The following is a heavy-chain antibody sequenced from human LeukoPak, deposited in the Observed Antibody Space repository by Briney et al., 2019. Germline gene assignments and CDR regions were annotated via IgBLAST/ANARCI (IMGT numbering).Heavy chain of an antibody. V-gene: IGHV3-21*01. Sequence: GGSLRLSCAASGFTFSSYSMNWVRQAPGKGLEWVSSISSSSSYIYYADSVKGRFTISRDNAKNSLYLQMNSLRAEDTAVYYCARKDIAARNYDAFGIWGQGTMVTVSS. J-gene: IGHJ3*02. CDR2: ISSSSSYI. CDR3: ARKDIAARNYDAFGI. CDR1: GFTFSSYS. D-gene: IGHD6-6*01.